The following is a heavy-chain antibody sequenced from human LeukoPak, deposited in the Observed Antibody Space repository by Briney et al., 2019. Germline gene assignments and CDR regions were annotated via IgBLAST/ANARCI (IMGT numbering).Heavy chain of an antibody. CDR1: GFTFSSYS. J-gene: IGHJ4*02. Sequence: GGTLRLSCAASGFTFSSYSMSWVRQAPGKGLEWVSIISDSGANTYYADSVKGRFTISRDNAKNSLYLQMDSLRAEDTAVYYCARERPGQLLWHPFDYWGQGTLVTVSS. CDR2: ISDSGANT. V-gene: IGHV3-23*01. CDR3: ARERPGQLLWHPFDY. D-gene: IGHD2-2*01.